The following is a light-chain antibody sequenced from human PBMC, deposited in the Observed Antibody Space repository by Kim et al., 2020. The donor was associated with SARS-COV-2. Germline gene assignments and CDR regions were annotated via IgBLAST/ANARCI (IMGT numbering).Light chain of an antibody. J-gene: IGLJ3*02. CDR2: RNN. V-gene: IGLV1-47*01. Sequence: QSVLTQPPSASGTPGQRVTISCSGSSSNIGSNYVYWYQQLTGTAPKLLIYRNNQRPSGVPDRFSGSKSGTLASLAISGLRSEDEADYYCAAWDDSLSGWVFGGGTQLTVL. CDR3: AAWDDSLSGWV. CDR1: SSNIGSNY.